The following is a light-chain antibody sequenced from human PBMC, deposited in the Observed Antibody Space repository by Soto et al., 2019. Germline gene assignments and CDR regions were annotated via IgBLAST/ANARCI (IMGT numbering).Light chain of an antibody. Sequence: ITQSPSSLCGSVGDRVTITFRASQTISSWLAWYQQKPGKAPKLLIYKASTLKSGVPSRFSGSGSGTEFTLTISSLQPDDFATYYCQHYNSYSEAFGQGTKVDI. CDR3: QHYNSYSEA. V-gene: IGKV1-5*03. J-gene: IGKJ1*01. CDR1: QTISSW. CDR2: KAS.